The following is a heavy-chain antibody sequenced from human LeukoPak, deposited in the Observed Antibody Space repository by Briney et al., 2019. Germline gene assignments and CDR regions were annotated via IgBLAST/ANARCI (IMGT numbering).Heavy chain of an antibody. D-gene: IGHD3-3*01. J-gene: IGHJ6*01. CDR3: ARVNFGNASRSDYGMDV. Sequence: PSETLSLTCAVSGGSISSGGYSWSWIRQPPGRGLEWIGYVYYSGSTNYNPSLKSRVTISVDTSKNQFSLKLSSVTAADTAWYYSARVNFGNASRSDYGMDVWGQGTTVTVSS. CDR1: GGSISSGGYS. CDR2: VYYSGST. V-gene: IGHV4-61*08.